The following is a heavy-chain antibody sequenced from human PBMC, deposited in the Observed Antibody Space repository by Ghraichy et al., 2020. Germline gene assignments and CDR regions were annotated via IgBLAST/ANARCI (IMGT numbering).Heavy chain of an antibody. CDR1: GFIFSKAW. J-gene: IGHJ4*02. Sequence: GGSLRLSCAASGFIFSKAWMNWVRQAPGKGLEWIGRIKSKTDGGATEYAAPLKDRFTISRDDSENTLYLQMNSLKTEDTAVYFCTTAMTSGQNFWGQGTLVTVSS. V-gene: IGHV3-15*01. CDR3: TTAMTSGQNF. CDR2: IKSKTDGGAT. D-gene: IGHD1-14*01.